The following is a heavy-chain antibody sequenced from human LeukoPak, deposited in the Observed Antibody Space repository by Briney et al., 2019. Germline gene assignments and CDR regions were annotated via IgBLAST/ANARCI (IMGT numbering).Heavy chain of an antibody. Sequence: SETLSLTCTVSGGSISSYYWSWIRQPPGKGLEWIGYIYYSGSTNCNPSLKSRVTMSVDTSKNQFSLKLSSVTAAATAVYYCARFQRPHTGLWFGESIRPAPFDYWGQGTLVTVSS. J-gene: IGHJ4*02. V-gene: IGHV4-59*01. D-gene: IGHD3-10*01. CDR1: GGSISSYY. CDR3: ARFQRPHTGLWFGESIRPAPFDY. CDR2: IYYSGST.